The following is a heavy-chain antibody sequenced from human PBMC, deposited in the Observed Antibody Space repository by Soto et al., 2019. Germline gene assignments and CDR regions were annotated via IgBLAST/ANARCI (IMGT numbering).Heavy chain of an antibody. D-gene: IGHD3-22*01. Sequence: ASETLCLTCTVSGGSISSYYWSWIRQPPGKGLEWIGYVYYSGTTNYNPSLKGRVSISVDTSKNQFSLKLTSVTAADTAVYYCATYDSGGKFDFWGLGTLVTVSS. CDR1: GGSISSYY. J-gene: IGHJ4*02. CDR3: ATYDSGGKFDF. V-gene: IGHV4-59*01. CDR2: VYYSGTT.